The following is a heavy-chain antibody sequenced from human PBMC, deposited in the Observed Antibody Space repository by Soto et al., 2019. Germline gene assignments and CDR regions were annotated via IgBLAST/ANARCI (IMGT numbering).Heavy chain of an antibody. Sequence: GESLKISCKGPGYSFTSYWISWVRQMPGKGLEWMGRIDPSDSYTNYSPSFQGHVTISADKSISTAYLQWSSLKASDTAMYYCARVAGSGYNFYYYYGMDVWGQGTTVTVSS. CDR3: ARVAGSGYNFYYYYGMDV. D-gene: IGHD3-10*01. CDR1: GYSFTSYW. V-gene: IGHV5-10-1*01. CDR2: IDPSDSYT. J-gene: IGHJ6*02.